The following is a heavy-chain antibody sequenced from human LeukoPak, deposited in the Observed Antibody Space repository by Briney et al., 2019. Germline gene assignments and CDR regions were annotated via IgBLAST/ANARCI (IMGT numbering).Heavy chain of an antibody. D-gene: IGHD3-3*01. V-gene: IGHV1-2*02. CDR2: INPNSGGT. CDR3: ARGVPLRFLEWLLEYYFDY. J-gene: IGHJ4*02. CDR1: GYTFTGYY. Sequence: ASVKVSCKASGYTFTGYYMHWVRQAPGQGPEWMGWINPNSGGTNYAQKFQGRVTMTRDTSISTAYMELSRLRSDDTAVYYCARGVPLRFLEWLLEYYFDYWGQGTLVTVSS.